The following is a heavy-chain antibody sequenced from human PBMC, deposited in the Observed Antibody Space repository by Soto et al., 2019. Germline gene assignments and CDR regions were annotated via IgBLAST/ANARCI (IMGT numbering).Heavy chain of an antibody. CDR2: IYSSENT. Sequence: LETLSLSWSVSGGSGSSNSYSWGWIRQSPGKGLEWIGTIYSSENTYYNPSLLSRVTISVDTSKNEFSLRLSSVTAADTAVYYCARLNGYCVSTNCHGYYGMDVWGQGTTVTVSS. V-gene: IGHV4-39*01. CDR3: ARLNGYCVSTNCHGYYGMDV. J-gene: IGHJ6*02. CDR1: GGSGSSNSYS. D-gene: IGHD2-2*03.